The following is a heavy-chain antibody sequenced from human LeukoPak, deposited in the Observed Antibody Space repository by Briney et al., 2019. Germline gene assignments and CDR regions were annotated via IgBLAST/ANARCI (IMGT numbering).Heavy chain of an antibody. D-gene: IGHD6-13*01. CDR1: GYTFTSYG. CDR3: VRQQLVYYYYYMGV. Sequence: ASVKASCKASGYTFTSYGISWVRQAPGQGLEWMGWISAYNGNTNYAQKLQGRVTMTTDTSTSTAYMELRSLRSDDTAVYYCVRQQLVYYYYYMGVWGKGTTVTVSS. J-gene: IGHJ6*03. V-gene: IGHV1-18*01. CDR2: ISAYNGNT.